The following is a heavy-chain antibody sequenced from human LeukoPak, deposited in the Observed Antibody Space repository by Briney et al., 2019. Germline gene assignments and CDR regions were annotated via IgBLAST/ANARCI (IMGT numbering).Heavy chain of an antibody. CDR3: ARGGGGLDV. Sequence: GGSLRLSCAASGFTFSSYWMNWARQAPGKGLEWVASINHNGNVNYYVDSVKGRFTISRDNAKNSLYLQMSNLRAEDTAVYFCARGGGGLDVWGQGATVTVSS. V-gene: IGHV3-7*03. J-gene: IGHJ6*02. CDR2: INHNGNVN. D-gene: IGHD3-16*01. CDR1: GFTFSSYW.